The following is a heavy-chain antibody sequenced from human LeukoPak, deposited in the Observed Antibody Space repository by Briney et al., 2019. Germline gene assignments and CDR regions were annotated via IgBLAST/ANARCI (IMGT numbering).Heavy chain of an antibody. J-gene: IGHJ2*01. V-gene: IGHV1-18*01. CDR3: ARDGYFDL. CDR2: ISAHNGNT. CDR1: GYTFTTYG. Sequence: ASVTVSCKASGYTFTTYGIAWVRQAPGQGLEWMGWISAHNGNTNYAQSLQGRVTMTTDTFTNTAYMELRSLRSDGTAVYYCARDGYFDLWGRGTLVTVSS.